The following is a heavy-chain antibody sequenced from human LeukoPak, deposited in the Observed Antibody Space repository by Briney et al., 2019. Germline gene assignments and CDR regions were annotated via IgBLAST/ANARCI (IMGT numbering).Heavy chain of an antibody. D-gene: IGHD6-13*01. Sequence: SDTLSLTCTVSGGSISSYYWSWIRQPPGKGLEWIGYIYYSGSTNYNPSLKSRVTISVDTSKNQFSLKPSSVTAADTAVYYCASVSSWSKYYFDYWGQGTVVTVSS. CDR1: GGSISSYY. CDR2: IYYSGST. J-gene: IGHJ4*02. V-gene: IGHV4-59*08. CDR3: ASVSSWSKYYFDY.